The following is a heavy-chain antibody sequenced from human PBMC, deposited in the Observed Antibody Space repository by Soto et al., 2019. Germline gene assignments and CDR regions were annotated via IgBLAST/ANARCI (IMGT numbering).Heavy chain of an antibody. CDR1: GFTFDDCA. V-gene: IGHV3-9*01. D-gene: IGHD3-9*01. Sequence: GGSLRLSCAASGFTFDDCAMHWVRQAPGKGLEWVSGLSWNSGSIGYGDSVKGRFTISRDNAKNSLYLQMNSLRDEDTALYFRAKSLTGTLRGPIDRWGQGTLVTVSS. CDR3: AKSLTGTLRGPIDR. J-gene: IGHJ5*02. CDR2: LSWNSGSI.